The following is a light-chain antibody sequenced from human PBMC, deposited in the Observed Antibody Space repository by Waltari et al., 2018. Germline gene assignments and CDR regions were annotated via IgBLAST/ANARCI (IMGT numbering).Light chain of an antibody. CDR3: QQYHKWPPYT. V-gene: IGKV3-15*01. CDR2: GAS. J-gene: IGKJ2*01. Sequence: EIVLTQSPATLSVSPGERATLSCRASQTINSNLAWYQQQPGQAPRRLIYGASTRAIGIPARFSGSGSGTEFTLTITSLQSEDFAVYFCQQYHKWPPYTFGQGTKLDI. CDR1: QTINSN.